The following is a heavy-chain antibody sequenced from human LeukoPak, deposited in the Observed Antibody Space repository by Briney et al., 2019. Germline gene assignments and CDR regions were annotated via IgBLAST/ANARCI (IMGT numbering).Heavy chain of an antibody. V-gene: IGHV3-23*01. CDR3: AYGDYSHYYYGMDV. Sequence: GGSLRLSCAASGFTFSSYAMSWVRQAPGKGLEWVSAISGSGGSTYYADSVKGRFTISRDNSKNTLYLQMNSLRAEDTAVYYCAYGDYSHYYYGMDVWGQGTTVTVSS. J-gene: IGHJ6*02. CDR1: GFTFSSYA. CDR2: ISGSGGST. D-gene: IGHD4-17*01.